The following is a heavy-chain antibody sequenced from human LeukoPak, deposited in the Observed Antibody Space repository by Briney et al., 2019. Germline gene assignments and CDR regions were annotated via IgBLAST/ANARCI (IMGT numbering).Heavy chain of an antibody. CDR2: INHSGST. CDR3: ARGLGYSSSFGNP. D-gene: IGHD6-6*01. Sequence: PSGTLSLTCAVYGGSLSGYYWSWIRQPPGKGLEWIGEINHSGSTNYNPSLKSRVTISVDTSKNQFSLKLSSVTAADKAVYYCARGLGYSSSFGNPWGQGTLVTVSS. V-gene: IGHV4-34*01. CDR1: GGSLSGYY. J-gene: IGHJ5*02.